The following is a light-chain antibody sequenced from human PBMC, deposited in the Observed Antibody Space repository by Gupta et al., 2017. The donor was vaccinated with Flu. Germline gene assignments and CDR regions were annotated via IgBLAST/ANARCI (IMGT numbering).Light chain of an antibody. Sequence: GGNNIGSKTVHWYQQKPGQAPVLGVYDDSDRPSGIPERLSGSNSGNTATLTISRVEDGDEADYYCQVWDSSSEHQVFGGGTKLTVL. J-gene: IGLJ2*01. CDR3: QVWDSSSEHQV. V-gene: IGLV3-21*02. CDR2: DDS. CDR1: NIGSKT.